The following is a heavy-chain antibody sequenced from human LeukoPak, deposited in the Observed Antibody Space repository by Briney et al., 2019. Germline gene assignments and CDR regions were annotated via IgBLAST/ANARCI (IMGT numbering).Heavy chain of an antibody. CDR2: ITRSNIYK. J-gene: IGHJ6*03. D-gene: IGHD2-2*01. Sequence: GGSLRLSCAASGFTFSSYSMNWVRQAPGKGLEWVSSITRSNIYKYYADSVKGRFTISRDNSKNTLYLQMNSLRAEDTAVYYCAKVGYCSSTSCPYYYMDVWGKGTTVTVSS. CDR1: GFTFSSYS. V-gene: IGHV3-21*01. CDR3: AKVGYCSSTSCPYYYMDV.